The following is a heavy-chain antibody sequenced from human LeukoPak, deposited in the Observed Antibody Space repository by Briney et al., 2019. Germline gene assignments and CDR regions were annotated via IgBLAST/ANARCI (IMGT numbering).Heavy chain of an antibody. J-gene: IGHJ4*02. CDR1: GFTFSSYG. CDR3: AREGPRGNSQFDY. V-gene: IGHV3-33*01. Sequence: GALRLSCAASGFTFSSYGMHWVRQAPGKGLEWVALIWYDGSNKYYTDSVKGRLTISRDNSKNTLDLQMNSLRAEDTAVYYCAREGPRGNSQFDYWGQGTLVTVSS. CDR2: IWYDGSNK. D-gene: IGHD2/OR15-2a*01.